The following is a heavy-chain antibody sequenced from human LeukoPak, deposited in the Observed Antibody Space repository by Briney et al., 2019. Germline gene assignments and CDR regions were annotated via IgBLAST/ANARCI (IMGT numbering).Heavy chain of an antibody. Sequence: GGSLRLSCAASGFTFSSYAMSWVRQAPGKGLEWVSYISSSGSTIYYADSVKGRFTISRDNAKNSLYLQMNSLRAEDTAVYYCASGDYVWGSYRQSDYWGQGTLVTVPS. V-gene: IGHV3-48*04. J-gene: IGHJ4*02. CDR1: GFTFSSYA. CDR3: ASGDYVWGSYRQSDY. CDR2: ISSSGSTI. D-gene: IGHD3-16*02.